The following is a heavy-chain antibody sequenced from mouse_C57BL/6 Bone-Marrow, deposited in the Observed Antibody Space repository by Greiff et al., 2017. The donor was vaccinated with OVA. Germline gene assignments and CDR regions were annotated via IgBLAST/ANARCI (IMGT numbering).Heavy chain of an antibody. CDR2: ISSGSSTI. J-gene: IGHJ3*01. D-gene: IGHD1-1*01. Sequence: EVNVVESGGGLVKPGGSLKLSCAASGFTFSDYGMHWVRQAPEKGLEWVAYISSGSSTIYYADTVKGRFTISRDNAKNTLFLQMTSLRSEDTAMYYCARQGDYYGSSRGWFAYWGQGTLVTVSA. CDR3: ARQGDYYGSSRGWFAY. CDR1: GFTFSDYG. V-gene: IGHV5-17*01.